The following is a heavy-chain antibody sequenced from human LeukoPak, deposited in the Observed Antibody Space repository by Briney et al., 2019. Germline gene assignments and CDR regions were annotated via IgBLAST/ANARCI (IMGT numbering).Heavy chain of an antibody. Sequence: ASVKVSCKASGYTFTGYYMHWVRQAPGQGLEWMGWINPNSGGTNYAQKFQGRVTMTRDTSISTAYMELSRLRSDDTAVYYCARAHTSDWLRQYYYYYYYMDVWGKGTTVTISS. D-gene: IGHD3-9*01. J-gene: IGHJ6*03. CDR3: ARAHTSDWLRQYYYYYYYMDV. CDR2: INPNSGGT. CDR1: GYTFTGYY. V-gene: IGHV1-2*02.